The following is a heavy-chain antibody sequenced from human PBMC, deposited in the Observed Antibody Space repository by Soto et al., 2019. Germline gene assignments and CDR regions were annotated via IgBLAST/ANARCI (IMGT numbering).Heavy chain of an antibody. V-gene: IGHV3-33*01. Sequence: QVQLVESGGGVVQPGRSLRLSCAASGFTFSSYGMHWVRQAPGKGLEWVAVIWYDGSNKYYADSVKGRFTISRDNSKNTLYLQMNRLRAEDTAGYYCARGGTAISPRRSAFDIWGQGTMVTVSS. CDR1: GFTFSSYG. CDR3: ARGGTAISPRRSAFDI. D-gene: IGHD5-18*01. CDR2: IWYDGSNK. J-gene: IGHJ3*02.